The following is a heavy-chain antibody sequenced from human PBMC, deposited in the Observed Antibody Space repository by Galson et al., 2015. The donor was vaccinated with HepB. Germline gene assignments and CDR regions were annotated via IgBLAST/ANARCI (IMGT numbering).Heavy chain of an antibody. CDR1: GGSFSGYY. V-gene: IGHV4-34*01. Sequence: TLSLTCAVYGGSFSGYYWSWIRQPPGKGLEWIGEINHSGSTNYNPSLKSRVTISVDTSKNQFSLKLSSVTAADTAVYYCARAIGGYSYGRRTSFDPWGQGTLVTVSS. J-gene: IGHJ5*02. D-gene: IGHD5-18*01. CDR3: ARAIGGYSYGRRTSFDP. CDR2: INHSGST.